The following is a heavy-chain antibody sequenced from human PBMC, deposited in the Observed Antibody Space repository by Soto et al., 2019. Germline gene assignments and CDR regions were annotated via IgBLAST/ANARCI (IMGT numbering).Heavy chain of an antibody. CDR3: ASIESNGVDVFDI. CDR1: GFTFGSYG. Sequence: GGSLRLSCAASGFTFGSYGMHWVRQAPGKGLEWVALIWYDGSSKYYAESVKGRFTISRDNSKNSLYLQMNGLTTEDTAVYYCASIESNGVDVFDIWGQGTMVTVSS. CDR2: IWYDGSSK. V-gene: IGHV3-33*01. D-gene: IGHD2-8*01. J-gene: IGHJ3*02.